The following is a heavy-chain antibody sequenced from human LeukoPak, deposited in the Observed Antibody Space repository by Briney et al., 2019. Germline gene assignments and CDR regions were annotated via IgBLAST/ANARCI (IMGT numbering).Heavy chain of an antibody. V-gene: IGHV3-30*18. CDR3: AKLGRDSSGPRGLFDY. Sequence: PGGPLRLSCAASGFTFSSYGMHWVRQAPGKGLEWVAVISYDGSNKYYADSVKGRFTISRDNSKNTLYLQMNSLRAEDTAVYYCAKLGRDSSGPRGLFDYWGQGTLVTVSS. CDR2: ISYDGSNK. D-gene: IGHD3-22*01. J-gene: IGHJ4*02. CDR1: GFTFSSYG.